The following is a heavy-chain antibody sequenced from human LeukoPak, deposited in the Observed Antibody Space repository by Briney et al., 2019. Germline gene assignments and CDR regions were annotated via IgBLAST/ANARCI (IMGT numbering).Heavy chain of an antibody. Sequence: GSLRLSCAASGFTVSSNYMSWVRQAPGKGLEWVSVIYSGGSTYYADSVKGRFTISRDNSKNTLYLQMNSLRAEDTAVYYCARDTTGYGSGDYWGQGTLVTVSS. V-gene: IGHV3-66*01. CDR3: ARDTTGYGSGDY. CDR2: IYSGGST. D-gene: IGHD3-10*01. J-gene: IGHJ4*02. CDR1: GFTVSSNY.